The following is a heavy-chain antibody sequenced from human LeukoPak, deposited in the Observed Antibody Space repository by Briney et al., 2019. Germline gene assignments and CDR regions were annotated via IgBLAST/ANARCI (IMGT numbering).Heavy chain of an antibody. V-gene: IGHV3-21*01. J-gene: IGHJ3*02. D-gene: IGHD1-26*01. Sequence: GGSLRLSCAASGFTFSSYSMNWVRQAPGKGLEWVSSISSSSSYIYYADSVKGRFTISRDNTKNSLYLQMNSLRAEDTAVYYCARGRGSYFAFDIWGQGTMVTVSS. CDR1: GFTFSSYS. CDR3: ARGRGSYFAFDI. CDR2: ISSSSSYI.